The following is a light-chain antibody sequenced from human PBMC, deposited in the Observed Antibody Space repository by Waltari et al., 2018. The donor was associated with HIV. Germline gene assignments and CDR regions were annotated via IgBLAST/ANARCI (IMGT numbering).Light chain of an antibody. V-gene: IGLV2-23*02. J-gene: IGLJ1*01. CDR1: SSDLGSYIL. CDR2: KVS. Sequence: QSALTQLASLPGSPGQSLTISCTASSSDLGSYILVSWYQQCPAKPPKLLLFKVSNRPLGISVRVSGSKSGTVASRTISGLRTEDEANDYCCSYAGAISYYVFGSGTQVTVL. CDR3: CSYAGAISYYV.